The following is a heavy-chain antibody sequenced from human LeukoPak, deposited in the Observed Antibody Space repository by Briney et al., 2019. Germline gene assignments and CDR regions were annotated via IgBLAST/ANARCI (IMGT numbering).Heavy chain of an antibody. J-gene: IGHJ4*02. D-gene: IGHD3-10*01. V-gene: IGHV3-30-3*01. Sequence: PGGSLRLSCAASGFTFSSYAMHWVRQAPGKGLEWVAVISYDGSNKYYADSVKGRFTISRDNSKNTLYLQMNSLRAEDTAVYYCARDLGYGSGSYRPRGYFDYWGQGILVTVSS. CDR1: GFTFSSYA. CDR2: ISYDGSNK. CDR3: ARDLGYGSGSYRPRGYFDY.